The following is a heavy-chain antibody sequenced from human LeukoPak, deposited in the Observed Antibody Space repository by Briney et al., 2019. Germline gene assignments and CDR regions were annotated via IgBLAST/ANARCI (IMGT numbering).Heavy chain of an antibody. V-gene: IGHV1-69*13. J-gene: IGHJ4*02. CDR3: ARFAPNYVGGSYYDY. Sequence: ASVKVSCKASGGTFSSYAISWVRQAPGQGLEWMGGIIPIFGTANYAQKFQGRVTITADESTSTAYMELSSLRSEDTAVYHCARFAPNYVGGSYYDYWGQGTLVTVSS. CDR2: IIPIFGTA. D-gene: IGHD3-16*01. CDR1: GGTFSSYA.